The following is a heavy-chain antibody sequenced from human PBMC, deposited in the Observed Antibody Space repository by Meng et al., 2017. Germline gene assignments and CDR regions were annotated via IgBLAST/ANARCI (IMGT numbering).Heavy chain of an antibody. CDR3: ARDKGATTVVMWGYFDY. CDR2: ISYDGSNK. D-gene: IGHD4-23*01. J-gene: IGHJ4*02. Sequence: GESLKISCAASGSTFSSYAMHWVRQAPGKGLEWVAVISYDGSNKYYADSVKGRFTISRDNSKNTLYLQMNSLRAEDTAVYYCARDKGATTVVMWGYFDYWGQGTLVTVSS. V-gene: IGHV3-30*04. CDR1: GSTFSSYA.